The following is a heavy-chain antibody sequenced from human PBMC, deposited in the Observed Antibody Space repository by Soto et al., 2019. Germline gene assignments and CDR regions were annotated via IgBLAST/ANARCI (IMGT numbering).Heavy chain of an antibody. V-gene: IGHV4-31*03. CDR1: GGSISSGGYY. D-gene: IGHD3-3*01. Sequence: QVQLQESGPGLVKPSQTLSLTCTVSGGSISSGGYYWSWIRQHPGKGLEWIGYIYYSGSTYYNPSLKSRVSISVDTSKNQFSLKLSSVTAADTAVYYCARAFTIFGVVTSFDYWGQGTLVTVSS. CDR3: ARAFTIFGVVTSFDY. J-gene: IGHJ4*02. CDR2: IYYSGST.